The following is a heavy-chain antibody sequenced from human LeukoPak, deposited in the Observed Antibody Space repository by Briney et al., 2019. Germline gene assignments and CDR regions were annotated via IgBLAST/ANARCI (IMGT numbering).Heavy chain of an antibody. CDR1: GFTFSDYY. V-gene: IGHV3-11*04. D-gene: IGHD3-10*01. CDR2: ISSSGSTI. CDR3: ARVLLWFGELLSDEGNWFDP. Sequence: GGSLRLSCAASGFTFSDYYMSWIRQAPGKGLEWVSYISSSGSTIYYADSVKGRFTISRDNAKNSLYLQMNSLRAEDTAVYYCARVLLWFGELLSDEGNWFDPWGQGTLVTVSS. J-gene: IGHJ5*02.